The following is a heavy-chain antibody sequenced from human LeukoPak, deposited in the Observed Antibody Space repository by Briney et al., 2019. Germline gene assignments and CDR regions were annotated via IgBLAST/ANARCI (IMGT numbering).Heavy chain of an antibody. J-gene: IGHJ3*02. V-gene: IGHV3-33*08. Sequence: GSLRLSCAASGFTFSSYAMHWVRQAPGKGLEWVAVIWYDGSNKYYADSVKGRFTISRDNSKNTLYLQMNSLRAEDTAVYYCARAQDYDSSGYVDGFDIWGQGTMVTVSS. CDR3: ARAQDYDSSGYVDGFDI. CDR1: GFTFSSYA. D-gene: IGHD3-22*01. CDR2: IWYDGSNK.